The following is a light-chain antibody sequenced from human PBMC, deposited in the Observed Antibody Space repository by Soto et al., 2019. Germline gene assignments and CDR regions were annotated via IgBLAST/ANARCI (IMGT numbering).Light chain of an antibody. CDR1: QGVSTW. Sequence: DIQMTQSPTSVSASVGDRVTITGRASQGVSTWLAWYQQKPGKAPNLLIYTASNLESGVPSRFSGSGYGPELTLTITSLQPEHFGIYYCHQYDSSRTFGQGTKVDIK. J-gene: IGKJ1*01. V-gene: IGKV1-12*01. CDR2: TAS. CDR3: HQYDSSRT.